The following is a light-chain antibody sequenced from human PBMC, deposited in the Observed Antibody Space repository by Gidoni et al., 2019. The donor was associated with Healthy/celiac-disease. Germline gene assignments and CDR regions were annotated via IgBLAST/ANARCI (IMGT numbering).Light chain of an antibody. V-gene: IGKV1-39*01. Sequence: DIQMTQSPSSLSASVGDTVTITCRASQSISSYLNWYQQKPGKAPKLLIYAASSLQSGVPSRFSGSGSGTDVTLTISSLQPEDFATYYCQQSYSTWTFGQGTKVEIK. CDR2: AAS. CDR3: QQSYSTWT. J-gene: IGKJ1*01. CDR1: QSISSY.